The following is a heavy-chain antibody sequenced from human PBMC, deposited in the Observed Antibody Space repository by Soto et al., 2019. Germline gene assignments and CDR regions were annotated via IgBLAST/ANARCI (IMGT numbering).Heavy chain of an antibody. CDR1: GFSFSNYG. Sequence: PGGSLRLSCAASGFSFSNYGMTWVRQAPGKGLEWVSAISGSGGSTYYADSVKGRFTISRDNSKNTLYLQMNSLRAEDTAVYYCAKDQGSSWYEIDYWGQGTLVTVSS. V-gene: IGHV3-23*01. CDR2: ISGSGGST. J-gene: IGHJ4*02. D-gene: IGHD6-13*01. CDR3: AKDQGSSWYEIDY.